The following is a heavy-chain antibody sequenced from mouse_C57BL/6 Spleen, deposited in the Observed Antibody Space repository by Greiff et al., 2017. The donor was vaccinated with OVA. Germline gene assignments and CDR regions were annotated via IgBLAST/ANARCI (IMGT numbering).Heavy chain of an antibody. CDR2: FYPGSGSI. CDR1: GYTFTEYT. Sequence: QVQLQQSGAELVKPGASVKLSCKASGYTFTEYTIHWVKQRSGQGLGWIGWFYPGSGSIKYNEKFKDKATLTADKSSSTVYMELSRLTSEDSAVYFCARHAPPYYSNYDYARDYWGQGTSVTVAS. J-gene: IGHJ4*01. CDR3: ARHAPPYYSNYDYARDY. V-gene: IGHV1-62-2*01. D-gene: IGHD2-5*01.